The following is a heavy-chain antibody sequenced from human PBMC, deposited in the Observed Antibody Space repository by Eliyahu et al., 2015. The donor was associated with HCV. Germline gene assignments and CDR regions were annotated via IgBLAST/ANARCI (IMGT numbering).Heavy chain of an antibody. J-gene: IGHJ6*02. CDR1: GGSISSYY. Sequence: QVQLQESGPGLVKPSETLSLTCTVSGGSISSYYWSWIRQPPGKGLEWIGYIYYSGSTNYNPSLKSRVTISVDTSKNQFSLKLSSVTAADTAVYYCARVYSSGWYSGMDVWGQGTTVTVSS. CDR3: ARVYSSGWYSGMDV. D-gene: IGHD6-19*01. V-gene: IGHV4-59*01. CDR2: IYYSGST.